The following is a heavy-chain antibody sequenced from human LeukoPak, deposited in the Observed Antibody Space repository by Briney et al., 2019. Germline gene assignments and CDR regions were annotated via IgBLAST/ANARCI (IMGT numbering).Heavy chain of an antibody. CDR1: GGSISSYY. CDR2: IYYSGST. V-gene: IGHV4-59*01. Sequence: PSETLSLTCTVSGGSISSYYWSWIRQPPGKGLEWIGYIYYSGSTNYNPSLKSRVTISVDTSKNQFSLKLSSVTAADTAVYYCARETPREGAFDIWGQGTMVTVSS. J-gene: IGHJ3*02. CDR3: ARETPREGAFDI.